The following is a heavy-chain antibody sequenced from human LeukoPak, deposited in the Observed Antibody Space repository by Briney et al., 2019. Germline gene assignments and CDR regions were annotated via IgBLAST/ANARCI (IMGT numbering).Heavy chain of an antibody. CDR3: ARGDRTSLYCYLDL. CDR2: INHSGGT. Sequence: SETLSLTCAVYGGSFSGYYWNWIRQPPGKGLEWIGEINHSGGTSYNPSLKSRVTMSVDTSKNQFSLDLSSVTAADTALYYCARGDRTSLYCYLDLWSRGTLVTVSS. J-gene: IGHJ2*01. CDR1: GGSFSGYY. D-gene: IGHD1-14*01. V-gene: IGHV4-34*01.